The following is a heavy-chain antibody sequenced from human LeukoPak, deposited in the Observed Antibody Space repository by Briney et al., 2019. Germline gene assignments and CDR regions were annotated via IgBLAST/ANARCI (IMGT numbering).Heavy chain of an antibody. D-gene: IGHD5-12*01. CDR3: ARGVATRLVNNWFGP. CDR2: INHSGST. J-gene: IGHJ5*02. Sequence: GSLRLSCAASGFTFSSYSMHWVRQPPGKGLEWIGEINHSGSTNYNPSLKSRVTISVDTSKNQFSLKLSSVTAADTAVYYCARGVATRLVNNWFGPWGQGTLVTVSS. CDR1: GFTFSSYS. V-gene: IGHV4-34*01.